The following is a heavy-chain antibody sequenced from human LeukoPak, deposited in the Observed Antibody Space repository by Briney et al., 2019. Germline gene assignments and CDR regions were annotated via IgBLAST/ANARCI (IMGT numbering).Heavy chain of an antibody. J-gene: IGHJ5*02. CDR3: ALIPRLGPRAWSYTFDP. V-gene: IGHV5-51*01. CDR1: GSSFSTYR. D-gene: IGHD6-19*01. Sequence: GASVKISCQASGSSFSTYRIVWVRQMPGKGLEWLGVIYTDDSEITYRPTFQGQATISADKSVSTAYLQWSSLQASDTATYFCALIPRLGPRAWSYTFDPWGQGTPVTVSS. CDR2: IYTDDSEI.